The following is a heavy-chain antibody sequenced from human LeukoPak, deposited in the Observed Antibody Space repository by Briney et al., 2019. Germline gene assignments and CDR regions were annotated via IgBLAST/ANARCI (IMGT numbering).Heavy chain of an antibody. J-gene: IGHJ4*02. CDR3: ARNYASGSSLGY. CDR2: IHSSGST. Sequence: SETLSLTRTVSGGSISSYYWSWIRQPAGKGREWIGRIHSSGSTNYHPSLNSRVSMSVDTSKNQFSLKLSSVTAADTAVYYCARNYASGSSLGYWGQGTLVSVSS. CDR1: GGSISSYY. V-gene: IGHV4-4*07. D-gene: IGHD3-10*01.